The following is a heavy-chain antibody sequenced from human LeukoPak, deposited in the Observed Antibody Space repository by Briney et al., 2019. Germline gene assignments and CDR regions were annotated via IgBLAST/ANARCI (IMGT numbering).Heavy chain of an antibody. J-gene: IGHJ4*02. CDR1: GFSLSTSGVG. D-gene: IGHD5/OR15-5a*01. V-gene: IGHV2-5*01. CDR2: IYWNADK. Sequence: SGPTLVNLTQTLTLTCTFSGFSLSTSGVGVGWIRQPPGKALERLPLIYWNADKRYSTSLKSRLTITEDTSKNQVVLTMTNMDPVDTATYYCAHGVVGVYDIPLRYWGQGTLVTVSS. CDR3: AHGVVGVYDIPLRY.